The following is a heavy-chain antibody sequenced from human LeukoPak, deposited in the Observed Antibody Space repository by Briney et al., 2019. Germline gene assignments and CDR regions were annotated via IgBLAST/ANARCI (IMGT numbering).Heavy chain of an antibody. D-gene: IGHD3-16*01. V-gene: IGHV4-34*01. CDR3: ARVKDPGGYYYYYYMDV. CDR2: INHSGGT. Sequence: SETLSLTCAVYGGSFSGYYWSWIRQPPGKGLEWIGEINHSGGTKYNPSLKSRVTISVDTSKNPFSLKRSTVTAADTAMYYCARVKDPGGYYYYYYMDVWGKGTTVTVSS. J-gene: IGHJ6*03. CDR1: GGSFSGYY.